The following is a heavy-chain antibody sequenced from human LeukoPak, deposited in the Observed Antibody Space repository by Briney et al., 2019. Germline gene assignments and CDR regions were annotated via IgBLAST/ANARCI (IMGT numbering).Heavy chain of an antibody. V-gene: IGHV7-4-1*02. CDR1: GYTFTSYA. J-gene: IGHJ4*02. Sequence: ASVKVSCKASGYTFTSYAMNWVRQAPGQGLEWMGWINTNTGNPTYAQGFTGRFVFSLDTSVSTAYLQISSLKAEDTAVYYYARDLSGSSGWYMGFSFLDYWGQGTLVTVSS. CDR2: INTNTGNP. D-gene: IGHD6-19*01. CDR3: ARDLSGSSGWYMGFSFLDY.